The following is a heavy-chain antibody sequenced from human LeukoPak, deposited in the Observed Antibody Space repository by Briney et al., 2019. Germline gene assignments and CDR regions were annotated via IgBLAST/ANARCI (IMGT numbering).Heavy chain of an antibody. D-gene: IGHD3-10*01. Sequence: SETLSLTCAVYGGSFSGYYWSWIRQPPGKGLEGIGEINHSGSTNYNPSLKSRVTISVDTSKNQFSLKLSSVTAADTAVYYCAREGVRGGLYYFDYWGQGTLVTVSS. J-gene: IGHJ4*02. CDR3: AREGVRGGLYYFDY. CDR2: INHSGST. V-gene: IGHV4-34*01. CDR1: GGSFSGYY.